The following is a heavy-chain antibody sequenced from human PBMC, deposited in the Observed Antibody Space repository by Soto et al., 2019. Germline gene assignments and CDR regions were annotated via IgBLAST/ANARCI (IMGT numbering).Heavy chain of an antibody. Sequence: QVQLLQSGAEVKEPGSSVKVSCTASRGIFSSYTINWLRQAPGQGLEWLGWIIPIFGSASYAQKLQGRVTTNADEPTSTAYVAVSGVSSEDTPVYYCARVSNPGMVNSLYYAMDVWGPGTTVTVSS. CDR1: RGIFSSYT. V-gene: IGHV1-69*01. J-gene: IGHJ6*02. CDR3: ARVSNPGMVNSLYYAMDV. CDR2: IIPIFGSA. D-gene: IGHD5-18*01.